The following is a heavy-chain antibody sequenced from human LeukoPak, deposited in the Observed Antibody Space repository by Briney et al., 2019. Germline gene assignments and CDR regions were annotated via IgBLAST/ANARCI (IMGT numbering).Heavy chain of an antibody. CDR1: GYTLTGNY. CDR2: INPNSGGT. D-gene: IGHD2-8*01. J-gene: IGHJ4*02. V-gene: IGHV1-2*02. Sequence: ASVKVSCKASGYTLTGNYMRWVRQAPGQGLEWMGWINPNSGGTNYAQKFQGRVTMTGDTSSNTAYLELSRLISDDTAIYYCARARANWVFDYWGQGTLVSVSS. CDR3: ARARANWVFDY.